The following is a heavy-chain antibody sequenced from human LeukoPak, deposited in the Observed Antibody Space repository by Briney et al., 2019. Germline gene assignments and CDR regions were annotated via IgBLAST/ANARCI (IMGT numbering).Heavy chain of an antibody. Sequence: GGSLRLSCAVSGFTFSSYAMSWVRQAPGKGLEWVSAISGSGGSTYYADSVKGRFTISRDNSKNTLYLQMNSLRAEDTAIYYCAKDFTDYYYMDVWGKGTTVTVSS. J-gene: IGHJ6*03. CDR3: AKDFTDYYYMDV. CDR2: ISGSGGST. V-gene: IGHV3-23*01. D-gene: IGHD4-11*01. CDR1: GFTFSSYA.